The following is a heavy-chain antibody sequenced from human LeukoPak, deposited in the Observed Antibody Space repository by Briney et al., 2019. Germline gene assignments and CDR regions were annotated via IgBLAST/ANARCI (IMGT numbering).Heavy chain of an antibody. Sequence: ASVKVSCKASGYTFTSYGISWVRQAPGQGLEWMGWISAYNGNTNYAQKLQGRVTMTTDTSTSTAYMELRSLRSDDTAVYYCARVYDILTGYLGADLDYWGQGTLVTVSS. J-gene: IGHJ4*02. D-gene: IGHD3-9*01. V-gene: IGHV1-18*01. CDR1: GYTFTSYG. CDR2: ISAYNGNT. CDR3: ARVYDILTGYLGADLDY.